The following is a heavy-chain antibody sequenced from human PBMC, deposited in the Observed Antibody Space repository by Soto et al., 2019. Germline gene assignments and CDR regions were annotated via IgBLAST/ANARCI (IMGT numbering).Heavy chain of an antibody. CDR1: GYTFTIYG. CDR3: ARVNYYDSSGYYGY. Sequence: QVQLVQSGAEVKKPGASVKVSCKASGYTFTIYGISWVRQAPGQGLEWMGWISGYNGNTDYAQNLQDRVTLTADPSTSSVYRELRSLRPDDPAVYYFARVNYYDSSGYYGYWGEGTLINVSS. V-gene: IGHV1-18*04. J-gene: IGHJ4*02. D-gene: IGHD3-22*01. CDR2: ISGYNGNT.